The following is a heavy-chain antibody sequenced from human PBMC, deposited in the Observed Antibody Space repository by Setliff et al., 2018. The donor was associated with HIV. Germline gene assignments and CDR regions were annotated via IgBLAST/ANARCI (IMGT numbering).Heavy chain of an antibody. V-gene: IGHV3-53*01. J-gene: IGHJ4*02. Sequence: GGSLRLSCEASGFRVTDTYMAWVRQAPGKVLEWVTLIYKAGKTYYADFVTGRFTIARDDTKNTVSLQMTNLEPGDTAMYYCAKGCYGGAYYVGGYWGQGTKVTVSS. CDR3: AKGCYGGAYYVGGY. CDR1: GFRVTDTY. D-gene: IGHD3-10*02. CDR2: IYKAGKT.